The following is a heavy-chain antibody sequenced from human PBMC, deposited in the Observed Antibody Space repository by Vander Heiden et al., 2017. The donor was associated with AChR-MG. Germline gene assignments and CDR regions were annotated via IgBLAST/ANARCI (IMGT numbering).Heavy chain of an antibody. Sequence: EVQLLESGGGLVQPGGSLRLSCAASGFTFSSYAMSWVRQAPGKGLEWVSAISGSGGSTYYADSVKGRFTISRDNSKNTLYLQMNSLRAEDTAVYYCAKDLVAGIAAAGTMDYWGQGTLVTVSS. CDR2: ISGSGGST. CDR1: GFTFSSYA. V-gene: IGHV3-23*01. D-gene: IGHD6-13*01. CDR3: AKDLVAGIAAAGTMDY. J-gene: IGHJ4*02.